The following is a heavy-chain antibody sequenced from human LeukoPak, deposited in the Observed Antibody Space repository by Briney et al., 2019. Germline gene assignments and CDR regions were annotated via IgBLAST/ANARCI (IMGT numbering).Heavy chain of an antibody. V-gene: IGHV4-39*01. CDR2: IYYSGST. CDR3: ARHESIVVVVAARGFDY. CDR1: GGSISSSSYY. D-gene: IGHD2-15*01. J-gene: IGHJ4*02. Sequence: SETLSLTCTVSGGSISSSSYYWGWIRQPPGKGLEWIGSIYYSGSTSYNPSLKSRVTISVDTSKNQFSLKLSSVTAADTAVYYCARHESIVVVVAARGFDYWGQGTLVTVSS.